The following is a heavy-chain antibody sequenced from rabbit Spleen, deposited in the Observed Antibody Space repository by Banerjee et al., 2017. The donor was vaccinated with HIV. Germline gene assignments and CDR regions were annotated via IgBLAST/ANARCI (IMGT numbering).Heavy chain of an antibody. CDR2: IDAGDSGFT. V-gene: IGHV1S40*01. CDR3: ARDLVGVIGWNFYL. D-gene: IGHD1-1*01. J-gene: IGHJ6*01. Sequence: QSLEESGGDLVKPGASLTLTCIASGVSFSGSSYMCWVRQAPGKGLEWIACIDAGDSGFTYFASWAKGRFTISKTSSTTVTLRMTSLTAADRAAYFCARDLVGVIGWNFYLWGPGTLVTVS. CDR1: GVSFSGSSY.